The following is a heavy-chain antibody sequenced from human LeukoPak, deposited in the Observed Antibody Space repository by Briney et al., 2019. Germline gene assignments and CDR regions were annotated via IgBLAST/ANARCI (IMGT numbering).Heavy chain of an antibody. CDR3: ATAGDDPRHPLDV. D-gene: IGHD7-27*01. CDR2: ISAYNGNT. Sequence: ASVKVSCTASGYTFTSYGISWVRQAPGQGLEWMGWISAYNGNTNYAQKLPGRVTMTTDTSTSTAYMELRSLRSDDTAVYYCATAGDDPRHPLDVWGKGTTVTVSS. V-gene: IGHV1-18*01. CDR1: GYTFTSYG. J-gene: IGHJ6*04.